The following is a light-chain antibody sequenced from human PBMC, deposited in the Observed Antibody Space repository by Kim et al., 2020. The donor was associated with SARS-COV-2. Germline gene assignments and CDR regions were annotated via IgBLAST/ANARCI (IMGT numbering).Light chain of an antibody. V-gene: IGKV3-20*01. CDR1: QSVASDF. CDR3: QHYDGSIT. CDR2: GAS. Sequence: LSPGERATFSCRASQSVASDFLAWYQQKVGQAPRLLIYGASNRAAGIPDRFSGVGSGSDFTLTISRLEPEDFAVYFCQHYDGSITFGQGTRLEIK. J-gene: IGKJ5*01.